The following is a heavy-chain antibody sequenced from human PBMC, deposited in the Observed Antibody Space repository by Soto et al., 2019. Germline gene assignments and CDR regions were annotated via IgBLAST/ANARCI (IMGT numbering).Heavy chain of an antibody. CDR2: INHSGST. CDR1: GGSFSGYY. CDR3: ASSRSRSSWNNYFDY. D-gene: IGHD6-13*01. V-gene: IGHV4-34*09. J-gene: IGHJ4*02. Sequence: SETLSLTCAVYGGSFSGYYWSWIRQPPGKGLEWIGEINHSGSTNYNPSLKSRVTISVDTSKNQFSLKLSSVTAADTAVYYCASSRSRSSWNNYFDYWGQGTLVTVSS.